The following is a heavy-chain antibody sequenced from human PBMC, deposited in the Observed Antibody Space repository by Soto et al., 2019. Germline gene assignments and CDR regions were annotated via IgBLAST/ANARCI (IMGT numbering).Heavy chain of an antibody. V-gene: IGHV3-33*01. CDR1: GFTFSSYG. D-gene: IGHD3-3*01. J-gene: IGHJ5*02. CDR2: IWYDGSNK. CDR3: ARDYDFWSGPSGFDP. Sequence: GGSLRLSXAASGFTFSSYGMHWVRQAPGKGLEWVAVIWYDGSNKYYADSVKGRFTISRDNSKNTLYLQMNSLRAEDTAVYYCARDYDFWSGPSGFDPWGQGTLVTVSS.